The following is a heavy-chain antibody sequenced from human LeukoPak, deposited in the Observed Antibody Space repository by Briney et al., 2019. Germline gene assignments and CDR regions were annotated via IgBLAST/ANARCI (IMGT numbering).Heavy chain of an antibody. D-gene: IGHD3-22*01. CDR3: VSNPSGIDGSGQYAY. CDR1: GFTFSSYG. Sequence: PGGSLRLSCAASGFTFSSYGMHWVRQAPGKGLEWVAVIWHDGSNKYYADSVKGRFTISRDNSKNTLYLQMNSLRAEDTAVYYCVSNPSGIDGSGQYAYWGQGSLVTVSS. CDR2: IWHDGSNK. V-gene: IGHV3-33*01. J-gene: IGHJ4*02.